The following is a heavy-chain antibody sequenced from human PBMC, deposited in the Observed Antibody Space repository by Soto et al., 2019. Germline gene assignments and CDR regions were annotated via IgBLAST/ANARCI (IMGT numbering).Heavy chain of an antibody. CDR1: GSSISSFY. CDR2: IYYSGST. V-gene: IGHV4-59*01. D-gene: IGHD4-17*01. Sequence: SETLSLTCIVSGSSISSFYWSWLRQPPGWGLEWIGNIYYSGSTNYNPSLKSRVTISVDTSKKQFSLRLYSVTAADTAVYYCSRVGGYYGDYPNFDYWGQGTRVT. J-gene: IGHJ4*02. CDR3: SRVGGYYGDYPNFDY.